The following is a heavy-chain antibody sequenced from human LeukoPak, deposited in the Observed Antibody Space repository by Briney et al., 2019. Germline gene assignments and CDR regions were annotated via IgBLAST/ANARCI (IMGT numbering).Heavy chain of an antibody. D-gene: IGHD2-8*01. J-gene: IGHJ4*02. V-gene: IGHV3-7*04. Sequence: GRSLRLSCAASGFTFSTYWMSWVRQAPGKGLEWVANIKEDGSEKHYVDSVKGRFTISRDNAKSSLYLQMNSLRAEDTAVYYCARMLKIDYWGQGTLVTVSS. CDR1: GFTFSTYW. CDR2: IKEDGSEK. CDR3: ARMLKIDY.